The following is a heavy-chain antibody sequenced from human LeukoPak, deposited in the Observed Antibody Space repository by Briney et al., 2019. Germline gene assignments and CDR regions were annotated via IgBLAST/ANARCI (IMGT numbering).Heavy chain of an antibody. CDR1: GYTFTGYY. V-gene: IGHV1-2*02. CDR2: INPNSGGT. D-gene: IGHD3-22*01. Sequence: WASVKVSCKASGYTFTGYYMHWVRQAPGQGLEWMGWINPNSGGTNYAQKFRGRVTMTRDTSISTAYMELSRLRSDDTAVYYCARVARYYDSSGYYSSTLMGYWGQGTLVTVSS. J-gene: IGHJ4*02. CDR3: ARVARYYDSSGYYSSTLMGY.